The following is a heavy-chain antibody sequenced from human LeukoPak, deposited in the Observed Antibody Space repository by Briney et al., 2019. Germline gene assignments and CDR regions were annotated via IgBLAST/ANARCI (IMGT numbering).Heavy chain of an antibody. CDR1: GGSFSGYY. CDR3: ARASVGGNWFDP. J-gene: IGHJ5*02. CDR2: INHSGST. D-gene: IGHD2-15*01. V-gene: IGHV4-34*01. Sequence: KTSETLSLTCAVYGGSFSGYYWSWIRQPPGKGLEWIGEINHSGSTNYNPSLKSRVTISVDTSKNQFSLKLSSVTAADTAVYYCARASVGGNWFDPWGQGTLVTVSS.